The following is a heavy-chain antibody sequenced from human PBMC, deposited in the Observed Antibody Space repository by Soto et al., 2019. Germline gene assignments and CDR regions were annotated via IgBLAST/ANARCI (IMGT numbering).Heavy chain of an antibody. J-gene: IGHJ6*02. CDR2: TYYRSKWYN. CDR1: GDSVSSNSAA. Sequence: PSQTLSLTCAISGDSVSSNSAALNLIRQSPSRGLEWLGRTYYRSKWYNDYAVSVKSRITINPDTSKNQFSLQLNSVTPEDTAVYYCARGAYSSSWYETYPPYYYYYGMDVWGQGTTVTVSS. D-gene: IGHD6-13*01. CDR3: ARGAYSSSWYETYPPYYYYYGMDV. V-gene: IGHV6-1*01.